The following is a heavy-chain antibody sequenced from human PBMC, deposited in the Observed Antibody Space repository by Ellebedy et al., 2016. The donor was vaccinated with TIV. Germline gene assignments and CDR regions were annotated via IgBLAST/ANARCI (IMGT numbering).Heavy chain of an antibody. CDR1: GFTFSSYW. J-gene: IGHJ5*02. V-gene: IGHV3-7*03. CDR3: TKGAWLDD. Sequence: GESLKISXAASGFTFSSYWMSWVRQAPGKGLEWVANIKPDGSEKYYVDSVKGRFTVFRDNSKNTLYLQMNSLRVEDTAIYRCTKGAWLDDWGPGTLVTVSS. CDR2: IKPDGSEK.